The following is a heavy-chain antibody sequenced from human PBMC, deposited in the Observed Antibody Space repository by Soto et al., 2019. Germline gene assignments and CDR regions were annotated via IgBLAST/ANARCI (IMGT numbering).Heavy chain of an antibody. D-gene: IGHD6-19*01. V-gene: IGHV5-51*01. Sequence: GESLKISCKGSGYSFTSYWIGWVRQVPGKGLEWMGIIYPGDSDTRYSPSFQGQVTISADKSISTAYLQWSSLKASDTAMYYCARHLLLWSPIAVDYYGMDVWGQGTTVTVSS. CDR2: IYPGDSDT. J-gene: IGHJ6*02. CDR1: GYSFTSYW. CDR3: ARHLLLWSPIAVDYYGMDV.